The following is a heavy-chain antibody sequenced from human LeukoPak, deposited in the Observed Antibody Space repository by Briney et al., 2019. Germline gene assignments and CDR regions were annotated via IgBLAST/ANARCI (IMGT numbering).Heavy chain of an antibody. CDR2: INHSGST. Sequence: PSETLSLTCAVYGGSFSSYYWSWIRQPPGKGLEWIGEINHSGSTNYNPSLKSRVTISVDTSKNQFSLKLSSVTAADTAVYYCARGFGITSGYSGSYYDYYYYYMDVWGKGTTVTVSS. V-gene: IGHV4-34*01. J-gene: IGHJ6*03. D-gene: IGHD1-26*01. CDR3: ARGFGITSGYSGSYYDYYYYYMDV. CDR1: GGSFSSYY.